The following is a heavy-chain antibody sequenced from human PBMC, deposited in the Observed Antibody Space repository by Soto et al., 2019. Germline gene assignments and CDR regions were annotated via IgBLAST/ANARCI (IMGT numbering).Heavy chain of an antibody. CDR1: GFTFDDYA. CDR2: ISWNSGSI. J-gene: IGHJ2*01. CDR3: AKDIGSRGNGWYFDL. D-gene: IGHD6-13*01. V-gene: IGHV3-9*01. Sequence: EVQLVESGGGLVQPGRSLRLSCAASGFTFDDYAMHWVRQAPGKGLEWVSGISWNSGSIGYADSVKGRFTISRDNAKNSLYLQMNSLRAEDTALYYCAKDIGSRGNGWYFDLWGRGTLVTVSS.